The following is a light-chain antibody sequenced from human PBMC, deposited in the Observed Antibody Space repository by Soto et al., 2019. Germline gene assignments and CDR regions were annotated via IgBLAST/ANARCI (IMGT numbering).Light chain of an antibody. CDR2: DDS. V-gene: IGLV3-21*02. J-gene: IGLJ2*01. CDR1: NIGRKS. CDR3: QVWDSSSDHVV. Sequence: SYELTQPPSVSVAPGQTARITCGGNNIGRKSVHWYQQKPGQAPVLVVYDDSDRPSGIPERFSGSNSGNTATLTIRRVEAGDEADYYCQVWDSSSDHVVFGGGTKVTVL.